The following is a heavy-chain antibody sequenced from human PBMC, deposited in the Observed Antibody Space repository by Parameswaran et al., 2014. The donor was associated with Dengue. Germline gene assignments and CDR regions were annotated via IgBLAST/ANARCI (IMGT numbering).Heavy chain of an antibody. J-gene: IGHJ4*02. D-gene: IGHD3-3*01. V-gene: IGHV3-21*01. Sequence: WIRQPPGKGLEWVASISSSGTYIYYAESLKGRFTISRDNAKNSLYLQMNSLRAEDTAVYYCARVDVWSGYHTDIGEDYWGQGTLVTVSS. CDR3: ARVDVWSGYHTDIGEDY. CDR2: ISSSGTYI.